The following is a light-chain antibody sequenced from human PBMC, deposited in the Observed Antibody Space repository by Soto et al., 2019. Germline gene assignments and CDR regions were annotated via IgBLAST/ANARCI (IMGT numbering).Light chain of an antibody. CDR1: QGINNW. CDR2: AVS. J-gene: IGKJ4*01. CDR3: KQSSGFPLT. Sequence: DIQMTQSPSSVSASVGDRVTITCRASQGINNWLAWYQQKPGKAPELLIYAVSYLQSGVPSRFSGSGAGTDFTLTIRSLQPEDFATYFCKQSSGFPLTVGGGTKVDSK. V-gene: IGKV1-12*01.